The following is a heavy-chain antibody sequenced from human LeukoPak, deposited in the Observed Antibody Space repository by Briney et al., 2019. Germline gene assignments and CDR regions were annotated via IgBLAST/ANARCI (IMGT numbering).Heavy chain of an antibody. Sequence: SETLSLTCTVSGGSISSYYWNWIRQLPGMGLEWIGYIYSTGSTNYNPSLRGRVIISLDTSKNQFSLELSSVTAADTALYYCARDWAYSSSHNWFDPWGQGTLVTVSS. D-gene: IGHD6-13*01. V-gene: IGHV4-4*08. J-gene: IGHJ5*02. CDR2: IYSTGST. CDR3: ARDWAYSSSHNWFDP. CDR1: GGSISSYY.